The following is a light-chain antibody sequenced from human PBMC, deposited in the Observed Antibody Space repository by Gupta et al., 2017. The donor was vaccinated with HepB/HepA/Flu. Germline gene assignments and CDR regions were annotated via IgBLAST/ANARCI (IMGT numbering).Light chain of an antibody. CDR1: QRISSY. CDR2: SAS. CDR3: QRPYNGPIT. J-gene: IGKJ5*01. V-gene: IGKV1-37*01. Sequence: DIQLTQSSSSLSASVGDRVTITCRVSQRISSYLNWYRQKPGKVPKLLIYSASNLPSGVPSRFSGSGSGTDFTLTISSLEPEDVATYYGQRPYNGPITFGQGTRLEIK.